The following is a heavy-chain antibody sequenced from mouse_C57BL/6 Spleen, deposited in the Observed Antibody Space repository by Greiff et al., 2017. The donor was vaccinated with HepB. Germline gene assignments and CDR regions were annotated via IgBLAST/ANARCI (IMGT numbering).Heavy chain of an antibody. CDR3: ARSIYDGYYNY. CDR2: IHPNSGST. J-gene: IGHJ2*01. Sequence: VQLQQPGAELVKPGASVKLSCKASGYTFTSYWMHWVKQRPGQGLEWIGMIHPNSGSTNYNEKFNSKATLTVDKSSSTAYMQLSSLTSEDSAVYYCARSIYDGYYNYWGQGTTLTVSS. V-gene: IGHV1-64*01. CDR1: GYTFTSYW. D-gene: IGHD2-3*01.